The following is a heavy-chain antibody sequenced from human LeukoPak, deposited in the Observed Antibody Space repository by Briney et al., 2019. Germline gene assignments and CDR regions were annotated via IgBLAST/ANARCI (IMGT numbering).Heavy chain of an antibody. J-gene: IGHJ5*02. D-gene: IGHD6-13*01. V-gene: IGHV1-2*02. Sequence: GASVKVSCTASGYTFTGNYLTWLRQAPGQGFEWMGWINPTTGGTNFAKKFQGRVTMTRDTYGNTVYMELTGLISDDTAVYYCARGGATVVGTRAGWFGAWGQGTLVTVSS. CDR3: ARGGATVVGTRAGWFGA. CDR2: INPTTGGT. CDR1: GYTFTGNY.